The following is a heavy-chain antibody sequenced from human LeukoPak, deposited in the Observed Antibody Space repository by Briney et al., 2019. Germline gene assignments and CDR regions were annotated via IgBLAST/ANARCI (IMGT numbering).Heavy chain of an antibody. D-gene: IGHD1-14*01. Sequence: GGSLRLSCVASGFTFSRSWITWVRQAPGKGLEWVANINEDGSVKNHVDSVKGRFTISRDNAKNSLYLQMNSLRAEDTAVYYCARDSGYNTFDIWGRGAMVTVSS. CDR3: ARDSGYNTFDI. J-gene: IGHJ3*02. V-gene: IGHV3-7*01. CDR1: GFTFSRSW. CDR2: INEDGSVK.